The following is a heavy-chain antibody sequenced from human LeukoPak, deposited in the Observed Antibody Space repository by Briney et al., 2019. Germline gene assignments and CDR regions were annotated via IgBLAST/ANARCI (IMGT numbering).Heavy chain of an antibody. CDR3: ARDRSGSSGYYGAFDI. V-gene: IGHV3-53*01. CDR2: IYSGGST. J-gene: IGHJ3*02. D-gene: IGHD3-22*01. Sequence: GGSLRLSCAASGFTVSSNYMSWVRQAPGKGLEGVSVIYSGGSTYDADSVKGRFTISRDNSKNTLYLQMNSLRAEDTAVYYCARDRSGSSGYYGAFDIWGQGTMVTVSS. CDR1: GFTVSSNY.